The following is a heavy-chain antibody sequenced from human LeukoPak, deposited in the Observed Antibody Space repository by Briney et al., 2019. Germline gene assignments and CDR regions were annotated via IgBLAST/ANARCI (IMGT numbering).Heavy chain of an antibody. CDR3: ARENTGSYREFDY. CDR2: IYSGGST. CDR1: GGSISSYY. V-gene: IGHV4-4*07. Sequence: SETLSLTCTVSGGSISSYYWSWIRQPAGKGLEWIGRIYSGGSTNYNPSLKSRVTMSVDSSNNQFSLKLSSVPAADTAVFYCARENTGSYREFDYWGQGTLVTVSS. J-gene: IGHJ4*02. D-gene: IGHD1-26*01.